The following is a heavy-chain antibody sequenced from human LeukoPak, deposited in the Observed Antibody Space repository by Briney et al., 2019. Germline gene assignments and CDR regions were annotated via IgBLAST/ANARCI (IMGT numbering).Heavy chain of an antibody. CDR2: ISQSGST. CDR1: GGSISNSNW. J-gene: IGHJ5*02. V-gene: IGHV4-4*02. D-gene: IGHD2-15*01. Sequence: SETLSLTCAVSGGSISNSNWWSWVRQPPGKGLEWIGEISQSGSTNYNPSLKSRISISVDKSKSQFSLKLSSVTAADTAVYYCTRRQNEYCSGDSCPNWFDPWGQGTLVTVSS. CDR3: TRRQNEYCSGDSCPNWFDP.